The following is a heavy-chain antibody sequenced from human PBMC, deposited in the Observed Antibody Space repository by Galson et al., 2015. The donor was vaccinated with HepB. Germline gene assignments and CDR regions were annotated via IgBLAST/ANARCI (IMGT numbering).Heavy chain of an antibody. D-gene: IGHD2-2*02. CDR3: ARDVYTGRPGYFDY. CDR1: GFTVSSNY. Sequence: SLRLSCAASGFTVSSNYMSWVRQAPGKGLEWVSVIYSGGSTYYADSVKGRFTISRDNSKNTLYLQVNSLRAEDTAVYYCARDVYTGRPGYFDYWGQGTLVTVSS. J-gene: IGHJ4*02. V-gene: IGHV3-66*02. CDR2: IYSGGST.